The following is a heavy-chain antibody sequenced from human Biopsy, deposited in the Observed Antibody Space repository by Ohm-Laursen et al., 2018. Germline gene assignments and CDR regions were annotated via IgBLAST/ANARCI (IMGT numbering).Heavy chain of an antibody. CDR1: GDSVTKYY. J-gene: IGHJ6*02. CDR2: IYYSVMT. Sequence: PSETLSLTWPVSGDSVTKYYWSWIRQPPGKGLEWIGHIYYSVMTNYNPSLQSRVSISVDTSRNQVSLTLSSVTAADTAVYYCARDSGILNYGNFKYYHYYGMDVWGQGTKVTVSS. V-gene: IGHV4-59*02. CDR3: ARDSGILNYGNFKYYHYYGMDV. D-gene: IGHD4-11*01.